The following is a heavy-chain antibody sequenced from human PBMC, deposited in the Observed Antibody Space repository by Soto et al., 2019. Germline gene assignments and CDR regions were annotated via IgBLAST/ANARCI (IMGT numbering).Heavy chain of an antibody. CDR1: GFTFSSYA. CDR2: ISYDGSNK. CDR3: ARVDDYYGSGRVISHPFDY. D-gene: IGHD3-10*01. Sequence: QVQLVESGGGVVQPGRSLRLSCAASGFTFSSYAMHWVRQAPGKGLEWVAVISYDGSNKYYADSVKGRFTISRDNSKNTLYLQMNSLRAEDTAVYYCARVDDYYGSGRVISHPFDYWGQGTLVTVSS. V-gene: IGHV3-30-3*01. J-gene: IGHJ4*02.